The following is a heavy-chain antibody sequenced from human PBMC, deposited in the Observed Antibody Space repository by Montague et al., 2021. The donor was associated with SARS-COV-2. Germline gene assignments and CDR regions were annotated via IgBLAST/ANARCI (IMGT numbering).Heavy chain of an antibody. Sequence: SLRLSCSASGFSVDNSDMHWVRQAPGKGLEWVSGFSWKGHSIGYXAPVEGRFTISRDSGKNSLYLQMNSLTVEDTALYYCAKDLNSAVAGPTMGHWGQGTLVTVSS. D-gene: IGHD6-19*01. CDR3: AKDLNSAVAGPTMGH. CDR1: GFSVDNSD. J-gene: IGHJ4*02. V-gene: IGHV3-9*01. CDR2: FSWKGHSI.